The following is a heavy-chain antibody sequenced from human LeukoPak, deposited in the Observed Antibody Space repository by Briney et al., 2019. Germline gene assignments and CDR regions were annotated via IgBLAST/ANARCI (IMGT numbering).Heavy chain of an antibody. V-gene: IGHV4-61*02. Sequence: SETLSLTCTVSGGSISSGSYYWSWIRRPAGKGLEWIGRIYTSGSTNYNPSLKSRVTISVDTSKNQFSLKLSSVTAADTAVYYCARDSSGYYYLFEYWGQGTLVTVSS. CDR1: GGSISSGSYY. CDR2: IYTSGST. CDR3: ARDSSGYYYLFEY. J-gene: IGHJ4*02. D-gene: IGHD3-22*01.